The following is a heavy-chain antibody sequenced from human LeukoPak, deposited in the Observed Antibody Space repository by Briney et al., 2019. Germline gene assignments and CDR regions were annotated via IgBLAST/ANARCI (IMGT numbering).Heavy chain of an antibody. CDR3: AKDYYDTTGDGFDF. D-gene: IGHD3-22*01. CDR1: GFTFSSYS. CDR2: ISSSSSTI. J-gene: IGHJ3*01. V-gene: IGHV3-48*01. Sequence: GGSLRLSCAASGFTFSSYSMNWVRQAPGKGLEWVSYISSSSSTIYYADSVKGRFTISRDNSKNTLYLQMNSLRAEDTAVFYCAKDYYDTTGDGFDFWGQGTMVTVSS.